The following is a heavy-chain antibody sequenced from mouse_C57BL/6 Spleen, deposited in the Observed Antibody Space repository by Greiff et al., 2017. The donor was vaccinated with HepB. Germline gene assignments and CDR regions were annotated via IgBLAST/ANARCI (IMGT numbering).Heavy chain of an antibody. V-gene: IGHV1-42*01. CDR2: INPSTGGT. CDR3: ARGGRGYFDV. Sequence: EVQVVESGPELVKPGASVKISCKASGYSFTGYYMNWVKQSPEKSLEWIGEINPSTGGTTYNQKFKAKATLTVDKSSSTAYMQLKSLTSEDSAVYYCARGGRGYFDVWGTGTTVTVSS. CDR1: GYSFTGYY. D-gene: IGHD6-1*01. J-gene: IGHJ1*03.